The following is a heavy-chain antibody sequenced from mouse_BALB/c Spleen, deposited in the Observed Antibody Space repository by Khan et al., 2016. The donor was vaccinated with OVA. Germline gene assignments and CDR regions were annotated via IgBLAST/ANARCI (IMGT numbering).Heavy chain of an antibody. J-gene: IGHJ3*01. CDR2: IWRGGST. Sequence: VELVESGPSLVQPSQSLSITCTVSGFSLTSYGVHWVRQSPGKGLEWLGVIWRGGSTDYNAAFMSRLSITKDNTKSQVFFKMNSLQADDTAICYCAKDRDYVAGFAYWGQGTLVTVSA. CDR1: GFSLTSYG. CDR3: AKDRDYVAGFAY. D-gene: IGHD2-4*01. V-gene: IGHV2-5-1*01.